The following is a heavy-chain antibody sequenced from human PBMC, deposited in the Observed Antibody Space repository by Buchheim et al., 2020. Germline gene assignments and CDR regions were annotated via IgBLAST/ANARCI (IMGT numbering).Heavy chain of an antibody. CDR1: GFTFSSYW. Sequence: EVQLVESGGGLVQPGGSLRLSCAASGFTFSSYWMHWVRQAPGKGLVCVARINSDGRTTTYADSVKGRFTISIDNAMKTLYLQMNSLRAEDTAVYYCVTSGSYYYYAMDVWGQGTT. CDR3: VTSGSYYYYAMDV. V-gene: IGHV3-74*01. CDR2: INSDGRTT. J-gene: IGHJ6*02. D-gene: IGHD3-22*01.